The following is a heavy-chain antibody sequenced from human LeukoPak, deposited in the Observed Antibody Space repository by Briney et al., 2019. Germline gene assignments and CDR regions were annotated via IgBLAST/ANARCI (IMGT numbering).Heavy chain of an antibody. CDR1: GFTFSSYS. Sequence: GGSLRLSCAASGFTFSSYSMNWVRQAPGKGLEWVSSISSSSSYIYYADSVKGRFTISRDNSKNTLYLQMNSLRAEDTAVYYCANYFSPYYYDSSGQIDAFDIWGQGTMVTVSS. V-gene: IGHV3-21*01. CDR3: ANYFSPYYYDSSGQIDAFDI. D-gene: IGHD3-22*01. J-gene: IGHJ3*02. CDR2: ISSSSSYI.